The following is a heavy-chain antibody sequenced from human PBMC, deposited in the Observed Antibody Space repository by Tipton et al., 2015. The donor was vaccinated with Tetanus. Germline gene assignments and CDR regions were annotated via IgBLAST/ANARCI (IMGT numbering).Heavy chain of an antibody. CDR2: ISSSSSPI. CDR3: ARDVDIVATIHLY. CDR1: GFTFSSYS. D-gene: IGHD5-12*01. V-gene: IGHV3-48*01. J-gene: IGHJ4*02. Sequence: SLRLSCAASGFTFSSYSMNWVRQAPGKGLEWVSYISSSSSPIYYADSVKGRFTISRDNAKNSLYLQMNSLRAEDTAVYYCARDVDIVATIHLYWGQGTLDTVAS.